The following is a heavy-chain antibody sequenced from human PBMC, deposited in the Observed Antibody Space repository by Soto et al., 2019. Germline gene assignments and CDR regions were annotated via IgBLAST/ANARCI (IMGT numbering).Heavy chain of an antibody. J-gene: IGHJ6*02. V-gene: IGHV4-4*02. CDR3: ALRRVDYYYYGMDV. CDR1: GGSISSSNW. Sequence: SETLSLTCAVSGGSISSSNWWSWVRQPPGKGLEWIGEIYHSGSTNYNPSLKSRVTISVYKSKNQFSLKLSSVTAADTAVYYCALRRVDYYYYGMDVWGQGPTVTVSS. CDR2: IYHSGST.